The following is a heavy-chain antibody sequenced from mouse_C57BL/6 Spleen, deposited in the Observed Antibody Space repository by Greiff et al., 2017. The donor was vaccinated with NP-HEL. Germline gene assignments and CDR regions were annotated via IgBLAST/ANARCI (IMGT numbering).Heavy chain of an antibody. Sequence: QVQLKQSGAELVKPGAPVKISCKASGYAFSSYWMNWVKQRPGKGLEWIGQIYPGDGDTNYNGKFKGKATLTADKSSSTAYMQLSSLTSEDSAVYFCARSFYYYGSSRNYAMDYWGQGTSVTVSS. CDR2: IYPGDGDT. CDR1: GYAFSSYW. D-gene: IGHD1-1*01. J-gene: IGHJ4*01. CDR3: ARSFYYYGSSRNYAMDY. V-gene: IGHV1-80*01.